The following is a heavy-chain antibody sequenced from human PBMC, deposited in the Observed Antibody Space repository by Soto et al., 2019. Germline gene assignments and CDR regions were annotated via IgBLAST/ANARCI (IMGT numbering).Heavy chain of an antibody. CDR3: ARGINGYYAFDV. J-gene: IGHJ3*01. D-gene: IGHD5-18*01. CDR1: GFTFSSYG. Sequence: GGSLRLSCAASGFTFSSYGMHWVRQAPGKGLEWVAGIWYDGSNKYYADSVKGRFTISRDNSKNTLYLQMNSLRAEDTAVYYCARGINGYYAFDVWGQGTMVTVSS. V-gene: IGHV3-33*01. CDR2: IWYDGSNK.